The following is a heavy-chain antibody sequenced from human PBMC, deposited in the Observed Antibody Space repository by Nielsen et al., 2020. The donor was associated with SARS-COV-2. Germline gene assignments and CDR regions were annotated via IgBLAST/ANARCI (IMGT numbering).Heavy chain of an antibody. CDR3: ARDGCTNGVCPLVG. Sequence: ASVKVSCKASGYTFTGYYMHWVRQAPGQGLEWMGWISAYNGNTNYAQKLQGRVTMTTDTSTSTAYMELRSLRSDDTAVYYCARDGCTNGVCPLVGWGQGTLVTVSS. D-gene: IGHD2-8*01. CDR1: GYTFTGYY. CDR2: ISAYNGNT. V-gene: IGHV1-18*04. J-gene: IGHJ4*02.